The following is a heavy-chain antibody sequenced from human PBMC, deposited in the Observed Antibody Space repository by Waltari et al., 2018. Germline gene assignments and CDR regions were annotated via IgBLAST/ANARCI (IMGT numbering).Heavy chain of an antibody. CDR3: ARGVSILVVRGGHDAFDI. Sequence: QVQLVQSGAEVKKPGASVKVSCKASGYTFNSYDINWVPQATGQGLEWMGWMNPNSGNTGYAQKFQGRGTMTRNTSISTAYMELSSLRSEDTAVYYCARGVSILVVRGGHDAFDIWGQGTMVTVSS. CDR2: MNPNSGNT. CDR1: GYTFNSYD. V-gene: IGHV1-8*02. D-gene: IGHD3-10*01. J-gene: IGHJ3*02.